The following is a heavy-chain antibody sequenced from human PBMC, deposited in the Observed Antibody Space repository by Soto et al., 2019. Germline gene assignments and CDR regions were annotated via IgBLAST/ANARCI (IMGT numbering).Heavy chain of an antibody. V-gene: IGHV1-69*12. J-gene: IGHJ2*01. CDR1: GGTFSSYT. CDR2: IIPIFGTA. Sequence: QVQLVQSGAEVKKPGSSVTVSCKASGGTFSSYTISWVRQAPGQGLEWMGGIIPIFGTANYAQKFQGRVTITADESTSTAYMELSILRSEDTAVYYCARGNHRWLQLWYFDLWGRGTLVTVSS. CDR3: ARGNHRWLQLWYFDL. D-gene: IGHD5-12*01.